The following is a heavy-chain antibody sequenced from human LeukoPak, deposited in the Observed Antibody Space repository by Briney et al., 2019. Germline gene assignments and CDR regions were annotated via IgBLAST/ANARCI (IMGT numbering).Heavy chain of an antibody. CDR3: ARRYCSRTSCYVYFDY. Sequence: PGGSLRLSCGASGFTFGTYWMIWVRQAPGKGLEWVANINEDGSEKYYVDSVKGRFTISRDNAKNSLYLQMNRLRAEDTAVYHCARRYCSRTSCYVYFDYWGQGTLVTV. CDR2: INEDGSEK. CDR1: GFTFGTYW. D-gene: IGHD2-2*01. J-gene: IGHJ4*02. V-gene: IGHV3-7*04.